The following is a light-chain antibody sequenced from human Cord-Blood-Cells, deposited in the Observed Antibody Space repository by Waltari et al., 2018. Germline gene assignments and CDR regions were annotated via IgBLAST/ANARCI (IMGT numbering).Light chain of an antibody. Sequence: EVGFTQAPGTLSLFPGERATLSCRASQSVSSSYLAWYQQKPGQAPRLLIYGASSRATGIPDRFSGSGSGTDFTLTISRLEPEDFAVYYCQQYGSSPFTFGPGTKVDIK. CDR3: QQYGSSPFT. J-gene: IGKJ3*01. CDR1: QSVSSSY. CDR2: GAS. V-gene: IGKV3-20*01.